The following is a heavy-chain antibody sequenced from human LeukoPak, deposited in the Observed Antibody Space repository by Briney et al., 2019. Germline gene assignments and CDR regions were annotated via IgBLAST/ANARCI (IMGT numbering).Heavy chain of an antibody. CDR1: GGSISPYY. J-gene: IGHJ4*02. CDR2: IYYTGST. Sequence: SETLSLTCTVSGGSISPYYWTWIRQPPGKGLEWIGFIYYTGSTNYNPSLKSRVTISVDTSKNQFSLKLSSVAAADTAVYYCAGMRITTPTVRTLDYWGQGTLVTVSS. V-gene: IGHV4-59*01. CDR3: AGMRITTPTVRTLDY. D-gene: IGHD1-14*01.